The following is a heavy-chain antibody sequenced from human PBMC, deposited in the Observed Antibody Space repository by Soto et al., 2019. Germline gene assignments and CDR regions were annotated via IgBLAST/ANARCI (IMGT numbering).Heavy chain of an antibody. CDR3: ARSIVVVTALDY. J-gene: IGHJ4*02. CDR2: INAGNGNT. V-gene: IGHV1-3*01. CDR1: GYGYSGYP. Sequence: SSVNVSWKGAGYGYSGYPVGWVRHAPGQRLEWMGWINAGNGNTKYSQKFQGRVTITRDTSASTAYMELSSLRSEDTAVYYCARSIVVVTALDYWGQGTLVTVPS. D-gene: IGHD2-21*02.